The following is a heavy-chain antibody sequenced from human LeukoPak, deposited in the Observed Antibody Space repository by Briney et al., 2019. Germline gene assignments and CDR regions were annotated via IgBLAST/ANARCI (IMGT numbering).Heavy chain of an antibody. D-gene: IGHD2-2*01. CDR3: AKESGSTDIVVVPAAMTFYYYYMDV. CDR1: GFTFSSYA. J-gene: IGHJ6*03. V-gene: IGHV3-30*04. CDR2: ISYDGRNK. Sequence: GGSLRLSCAASGFTFSSYAMHWVRQAPGKGLEWVAVISYDGRNKYYTDSVKGRFPISRDNSKNTLYLQMNSLRAEDTAVYYCAKESGSTDIVVVPAAMTFYYYYMDVWGKGTTVTVSS.